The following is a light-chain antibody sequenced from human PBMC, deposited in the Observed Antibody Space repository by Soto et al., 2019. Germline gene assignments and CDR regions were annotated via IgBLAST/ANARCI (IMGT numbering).Light chain of an antibody. CDR3: SSYTSSSTYVL. CDR1: SSDVGGYNY. J-gene: IGLJ2*01. V-gene: IGLV2-14*01. CDR2: DVS. Sequence: QSALTQPASVSGSPGQSITISCTVTSSDVGGYNYVSWYQQQPGKAPKLMIYDVSNRPSVVSNRFSGSKSGNTASLTISGLQAEDEADYYCSSYTSSSTYVLFGGVTQLTVL.